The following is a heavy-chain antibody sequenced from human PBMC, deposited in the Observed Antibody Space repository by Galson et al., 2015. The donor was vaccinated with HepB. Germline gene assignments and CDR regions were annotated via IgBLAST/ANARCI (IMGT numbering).Heavy chain of an antibody. CDR2: ISSDGDGT. J-gene: IGHJ6*02. CDR1: GFTFSGYA. CDR3: AREPQLLFPGGMDV. V-gene: IGHV3-64*01. Sequence: LRLSCAASGFTFSGYAMHWVRQAPGKGLEFVSAISSDGDGTFYANSVKGRFTISRDNSKNTLYLQMGSLRAEDMAVYYCAREPQLLFPGGMDVWGQGTTVTVSS. D-gene: IGHD2-2*01.